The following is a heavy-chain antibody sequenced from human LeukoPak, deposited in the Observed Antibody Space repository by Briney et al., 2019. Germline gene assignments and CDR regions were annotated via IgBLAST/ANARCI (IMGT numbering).Heavy chain of an antibody. CDR2: ISSSGSTI. J-gene: IGHJ6*04. Sequence: GGSLRLSCTVSGFTFSSYEMNWVRQAPGKGLEWVSYISSSGSTIYYADSVKGRFTISRDNAKNSLYLRMNSLRAEDTAVYYCAELGITMIGGVWGKGTTVTISS. CDR1: GFTFSSYE. CDR3: AELGITMIGGV. D-gene: IGHD3-10*02. V-gene: IGHV3-48*03.